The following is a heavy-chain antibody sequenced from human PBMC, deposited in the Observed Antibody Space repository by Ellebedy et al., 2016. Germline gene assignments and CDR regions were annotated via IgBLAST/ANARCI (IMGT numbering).Heavy chain of an antibody. CDR2: MYYRGST. Sequence: SETLSPTXTVSGGSVRSSSYYWDWIRQPPGKGLEWIGSMYYRGSTNYNPSLKSRVTISVDTSKNQFSLKLTSVTAADTAVYYCASRPNWYFDLWGRGTLVTVSS. CDR1: GGSVRSSSYY. V-gene: IGHV4-39*01. CDR3: ASRPNWYFDL. J-gene: IGHJ2*01.